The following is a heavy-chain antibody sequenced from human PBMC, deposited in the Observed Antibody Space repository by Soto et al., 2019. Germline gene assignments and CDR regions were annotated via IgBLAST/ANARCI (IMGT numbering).Heavy chain of an antibody. CDR3: ARVSWNYGYWFDP. CDR1: GGSISSGGYY. CDR2: IYYSGST. Sequence: PSETLSLTCTVSGGSISSGGYYWSWIRQHPGKGLEWIGYIYYSGSTYYNPSLKSRVTISVDTSKNQFSLKLSSVTAADTAVYYCARVSWNYGYWFDPWGQGTLVTVSS. V-gene: IGHV4-31*03. J-gene: IGHJ5*02. D-gene: IGHD1-7*01.